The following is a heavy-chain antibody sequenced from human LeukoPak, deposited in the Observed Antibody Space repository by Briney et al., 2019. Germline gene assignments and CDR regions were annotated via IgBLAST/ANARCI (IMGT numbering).Heavy chain of an antibody. CDR1: GFTFSSYS. D-gene: IGHD2-2*01. CDR3: ARSLGYCSSTSCYNYYFDY. CDR2: ISSSSSYI. Sequence: NPGGSLRLSCAASGFTFSSYSMSWVRQAPGKGLEWVSSISSSSSYIYYADSVKGRFTISRDNAKNSLYLQMNSLRAEDTAVYYCARSLGYCSSTSCYNYYFDYWGQGTLVTVSS. V-gene: IGHV3-21*01. J-gene: IGHJ4*02.